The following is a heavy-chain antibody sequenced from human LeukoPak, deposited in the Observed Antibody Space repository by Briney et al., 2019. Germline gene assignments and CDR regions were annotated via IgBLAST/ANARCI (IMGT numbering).Heavy chain of an antibody. V-gene: IGHV3-23*01. CDR1: GFTFSSYA. CDR2: ISGSGGST. D-gene: IGHD5-12*01. J-gene: IGHJ4*02. CDR3: ANLYVNGYSGRS. Sequence: GGSLRLSCAASGFTFSSYAMSWVRQAPGKGLEWVSAISGSGGSTYYADSVKGRFTISRDNSKNTPYLQMNSLRAEDTAVYYCANLYVNGYSGRSWGQGTLVTVSS.